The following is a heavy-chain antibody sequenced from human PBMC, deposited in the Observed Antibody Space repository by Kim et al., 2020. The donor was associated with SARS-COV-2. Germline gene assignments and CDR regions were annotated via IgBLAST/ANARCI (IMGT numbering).Heavy chain of an antibody. CDR1: GFTFSSYS. J-gene: IGHJ4*02. V-gene: IGHV3-21*01. CDR2: ISSSRSYI. D-gene: IGHD6-13*01. Sequence: GGSLRLSCAASGFTFSSYSMNWVRQAPGKGLEWVSSISSSRSYIYYADSVKGRFTISRDNAKNSLYLQMNGLRAEDTAVYYCASGYYFDYWGQGTLVTVSS. CDR3: ASGYYFDY.